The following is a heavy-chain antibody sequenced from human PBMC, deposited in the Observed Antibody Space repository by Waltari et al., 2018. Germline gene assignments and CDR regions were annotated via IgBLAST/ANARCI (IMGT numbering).Heavy chain of an antibody. CDR1: GGSFSGYY. J-gene: IGHJ4*02. D-gene: IGHD3-3*01. Sequence: QVQLQQWGAGLLKPSETLSLTCAVYGGSFSGYYWSWIRQPPGKGLEWIGEINHSGSTNYNPSLKSRVTISVDTSKNQFSLKLSSVTAADTAVYYCAITYYDFWSGYSSTNLDYWGQGTLVTVSS. V-gene: IGHV4-34*01. CDR2: INHSGST. CDR3: AITYYDFWSGYSSTNLDY.